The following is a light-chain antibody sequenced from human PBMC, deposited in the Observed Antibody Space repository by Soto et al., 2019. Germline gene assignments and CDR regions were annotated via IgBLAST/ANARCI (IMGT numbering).Light chain of an antibody. CDR1: SSDVGGYNY. CDR3: SSYTSGSTLYV. CDR2: EVS. V-gene: IGLV2-14*01. J-gene: IGLJ1*01. Sequence: QSALTQPASVSGSPGQSITISCTGTSSDVGGYNYVSWYQQHPGKAPKIIIYEVSNRPSGVSNRFSGAKSGDTASLTISGLHATDEDDYYCSSYTSGSTLYVFGTGTKLTVL.